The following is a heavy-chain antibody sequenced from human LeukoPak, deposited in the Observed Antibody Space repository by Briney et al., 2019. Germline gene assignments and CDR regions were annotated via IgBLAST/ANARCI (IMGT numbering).Heavy chain of an antibody. CDR1: GGSISSYY. Sequence: SETLSLTCTVSGGSISSYYWSWIRQPPGKGLEWIGYIYYSGSTNYNPSHKSRVTISVDTSKNQFSLKLSSVTAADTAVYYCARAPVNYDFWSGYHHYYYYMDVWGKGTTVTVSS. J-gene: IGHJ6*03. V-gene: IGHV4-59*01. D-gene: IGHD3-3*01. CDR2: IYYSGST. CDR3: ARAPVNYDFWSGYHHYYYYMDV.